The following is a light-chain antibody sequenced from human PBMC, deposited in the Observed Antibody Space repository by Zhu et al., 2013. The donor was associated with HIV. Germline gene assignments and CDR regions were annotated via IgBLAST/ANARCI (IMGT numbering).Light chain of an antibody. CDR1: QSISSW. V-gene: IGKV1-5*03. J-gene: IGKJ1*01. Sequence: DIQMTQSPSTLSASVGDRVTITCRASQSISSWLAWYQQKPGKAPKLLIYKASSLESGVPARFSGSGSGTEFTLTISSLQPDDSATYYCQQYNSYWTFGQGTTVEIK. CDR2: KAS. CDR3: QQYNSYWT.